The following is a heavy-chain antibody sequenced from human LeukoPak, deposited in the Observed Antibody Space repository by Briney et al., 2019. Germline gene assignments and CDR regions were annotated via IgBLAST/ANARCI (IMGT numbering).Heavy chain of an antibody. D-gene: IGHD2-2*01. Sequence: GGSLRLSCAAPGFTFSSFAMSWVRQAPGKGLEWVSGISASGGSTYYADSVKGRFTISRDNSGNTLYLQMNSLRAEDTAVYYCAKVMPLYQLQWGLYDYWGQGTLVTVSS. CDR2: ISASGGST. CDR3: AKVMPLYQLQWGLYDY. V-gene: IGHV3-23*01. J-gene: IGHJ4*02. CDR1: GFTFSSFA.